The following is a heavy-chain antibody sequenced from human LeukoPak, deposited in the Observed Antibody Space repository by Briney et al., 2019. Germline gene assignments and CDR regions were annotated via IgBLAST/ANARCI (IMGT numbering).Heavy chain of an antibody. D-gene: IGHD2-21*02. CDR2: ISGSGGST. Sequence: GSLRLSCTASGFTFGNYAMSWVRQAPGKGLEWVSAISGSGGSTYYADSVKGRFTISRDNSKNTLYLQMNSLRAEDTAVYYCARVVAYCGGDCYSPVQHWGQGTLVTVSS. CDR1: GFTFGNYA. J-gene: IGHJ1*01. V-gene: IGHV3-23*01. CDR3: ARVVAYCGGDCYSPVQH.